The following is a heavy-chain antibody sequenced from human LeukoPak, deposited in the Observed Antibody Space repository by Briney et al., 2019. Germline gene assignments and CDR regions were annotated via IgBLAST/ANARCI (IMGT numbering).Heavy chain of an antibody. J-gene: IGHJ4*02. D-gene: IGHD5-24*01. CDR2: IYYSGST. CDR1: GGSISSYY. Sequence: SETLSLTCTVSGGSISSYYWSWIRQPPEKGLEWIGYIYYSGSTNYNPSLKSRVTISVDTSKNQFSLKLSSVTAADTAVYYCARQGWLPYRYYFDYWGQGTLVTVSS. CDR3: ARQGWLPYRYYFDY. V-gene: IGHV4-59*08.